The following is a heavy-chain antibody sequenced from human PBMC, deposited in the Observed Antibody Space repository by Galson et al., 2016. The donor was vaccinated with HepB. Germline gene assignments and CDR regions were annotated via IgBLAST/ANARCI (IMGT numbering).Heavy chain of an antibody. D-gene: IGHD5-24*01. V-gene: IGHV4-61*03. CDR1: DVSVISGSYY. CDR2: IHNSGIT. Sequence: SETLSLTCTVSDVSVISGSYYWTWIRQPPGKGLEWIGFIHNSGITNYNPTPKSRVTISVDTSKNRFSLKPTSVTAADTAVYYCATVPRQRWLQFDRWGQGTLVTVSS. J-gene: IGHJ5*02. CDR3: ATVPRQRWLQFDR.